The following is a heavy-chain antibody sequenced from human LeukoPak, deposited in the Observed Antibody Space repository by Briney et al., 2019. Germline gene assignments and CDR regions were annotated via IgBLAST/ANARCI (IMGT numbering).Heavy chain of an antibody. CDR1: GGSFSGYY. CDR3: ARKSNTGDLDY. Sequence: SETLSLTCAVYGGSFSGYYWSWIRQPPGKGLEWIGEINHSGSTNYSPSLKSRVTISVDTSKNQFSLKLSSVTAADTAVYYCARKSNTGDLDYWGQGTLVTVSS. D-gene: IGHD7-27*01. CDR2: INHSGST. J-gene: IGHJ4*02. V-gene: IGHV4-34*01.